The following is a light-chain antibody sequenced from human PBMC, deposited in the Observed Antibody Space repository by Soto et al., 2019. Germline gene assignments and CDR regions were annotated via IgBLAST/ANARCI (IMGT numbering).Light chain of an antibody. V-gene: IGLV2-14*03. CDR3: ASYTTTDTPL. Sequence: QSALTQPASVSGSPGQSITISCTGTGSDIGAYNYVSWYQQHPDKAPKLIIYDVSIRPSGVSDRFSGSKSGNTASLTISGLQPEDEADYYCASYTTTDTPLFAGGTQLTVL. CDR2: DVS. J-gene: IGLJ2*01. CDR1: GSDIGAYNY.